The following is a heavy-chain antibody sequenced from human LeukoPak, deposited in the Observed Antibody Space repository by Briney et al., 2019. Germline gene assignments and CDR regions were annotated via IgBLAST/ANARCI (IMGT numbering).Heavy chain of an antibody. D-gene: IGHD3-10*01. Sequence: GGSLRLSCAASGFTFSSYGMHWVRQAPGKGLEWVAVIWYDGSNKYYADSVKGRFTISRDNSKNTLYLQMNSLRAEDTAVYYCAKNYYGSGSDPHDAFDIWGRGTMVTVSS. CDR1: GFTFSSYG. CDR3: AKNYYGSGSDPHDAFDI. J-gene: IGHJ3*02. CDR2: IWYDGSNK. V-gene: IGHV3-33*06.